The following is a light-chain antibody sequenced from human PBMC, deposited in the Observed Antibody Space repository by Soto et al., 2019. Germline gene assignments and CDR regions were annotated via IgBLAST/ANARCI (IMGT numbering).Light chain of an antibody. CDR2: EVS. Sequence: QSALTQPASVSGSPRRSITISCTGTSSDVGGYNYVSWYQQHPGKAPKLMIYEVSNRPSGVSNRFSGSKSGNTASLTISGLQAEDEADYYCSSYTSSSTLGVFGGGTKLTVL. V-gene: IGLV2-14*01. CDR3: SSYTSSSTLGV. J-gene: IGLJ2*01. CDR1: SSDVGGYNY.